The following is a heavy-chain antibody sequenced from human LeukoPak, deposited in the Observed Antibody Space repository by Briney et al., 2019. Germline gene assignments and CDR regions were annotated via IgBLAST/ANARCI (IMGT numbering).Heavy chain of an antibody. J-gene: IGHJ4*02. CDR3: AKVKDGYNYFEY. V-gene: IGHV3-23*01. D-gene: IGHD5-24*01. Sequence: PGGSLRLSCAASGFTFSTYAMTWVRQAPGRGLEWVSVISGGAPNTYYADSVKGRFTISRDNSKNTLYLQMDSLRAEDTAVYYCAKVKDGYNYFEYWGQGTLVTASS. CDR1: GFTFSTYA. CDR2: ISGGAPNT.